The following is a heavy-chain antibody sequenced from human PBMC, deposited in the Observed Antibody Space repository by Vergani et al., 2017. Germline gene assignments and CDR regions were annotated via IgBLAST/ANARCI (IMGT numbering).Heavy chain of an antibody. V-gene: IGHV4-39*01. Sequence: QLQESGPGLVKPSETLSLTCIVSGGSISSSSYFWGWIRQPPGKGLEWIGSIHFTGNTYYNPSLKSRVIVSLDTSKNQFSLKLSSVTAADTAVYYCARRLAGSGDRPWFASWGLGTLVTVSS. J-gene: IGHJ5*01. CDR2: IHFTGNT. D-gene: IGHD7-27*01. CDR3: ARRLAGSGDRPWFAS. CDR1: GGSISSSSYF.